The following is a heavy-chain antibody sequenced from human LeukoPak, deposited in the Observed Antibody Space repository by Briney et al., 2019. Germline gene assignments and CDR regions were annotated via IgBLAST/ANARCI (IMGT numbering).Heavy chain of an antibody. D-gene: IGHD4-17*01. V-gene: IGHV3-49*03. J-gene: IGHJ5*02. CDR3: TRDDDYAGHLIRS. Sequence: GGSLRLSCTASGFTFGDYAMSWFRQAPGKGLEWVGFIRSKAYGGTTEYAASVKGRFTISGDDSRSIAYLQMNSLKTEDTAVYYCTRDDDYAGHLIRSWGQGTLVTVSS. CDR2: IRSKAYGGTT. CDR1: GFTFGDYA.